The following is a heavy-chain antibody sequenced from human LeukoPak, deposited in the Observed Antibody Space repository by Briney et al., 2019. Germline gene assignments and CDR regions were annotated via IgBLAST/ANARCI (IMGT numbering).Heavy chain of an antibody. CDR2: IYHSGST. CDR1: GGSISSSNW. V-gene: IGHV4-4*02. D-gene: IGHD2-2*01. J-gene: IGHJ4*02. CDR3: ARDPIQDYQLLPSFFDY. Sequence: SETLSLTCAVSGGSISSSNWWSWVRQPPGKGLEWIGEIYHSGSTNYNPSLKSRVTISVDKSKNQFSLKLSSVTAADTAVYYCARDPIQDYQLLPSFFDYWGQGTLVTVSS.